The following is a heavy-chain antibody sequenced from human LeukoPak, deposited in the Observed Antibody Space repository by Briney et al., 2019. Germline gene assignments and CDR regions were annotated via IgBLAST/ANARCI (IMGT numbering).Heavy chain of an antibody. Sequence: SETLSLTCAVYGGSFSGYYWSWIRQSPGKGLEWIGEINHSGSTNYNPSLKSRVAMSVDTSKKQFSLKLNSVNAADTAVYYCARHGDPYDYVWGSYRDYYYMDVWGKGTTVTISS. CDR3: ARHGDPYDYVWGSYRDYYYMDV. CDR2: INHSGST. D-gene: IGHD3-16*02. CDR1: GGSFSGYY. V-gene: IGHV4-34*01. J-gene: IGHJ6*03.